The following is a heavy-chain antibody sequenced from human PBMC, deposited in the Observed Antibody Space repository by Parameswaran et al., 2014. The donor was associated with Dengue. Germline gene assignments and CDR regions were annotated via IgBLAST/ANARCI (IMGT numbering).Heavy chain of an antibody. CDR2: ISSSGSTI. CDR3: ARAPTKRAPYYYDSSGS. D-gene: IGHD3-22*01. V-gene: IGHV3-48*03. J-gene: IGHJ4*02. Sequence: VRQAPGKGLEWVSYISSSGSTIYYADSVKGRFTISRDNAKNSLYLQMNGLRAEDTAVYYCARAPTKRAPYYYDSSGSRGQGTLVTVSS.